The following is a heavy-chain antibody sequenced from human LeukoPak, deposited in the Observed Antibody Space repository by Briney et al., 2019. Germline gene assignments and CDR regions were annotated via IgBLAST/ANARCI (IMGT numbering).Heavy chain of an antibody. CDR1: GFTFSSYA. CDR3: AELGITMIGGV. V-gene: IGHV3-30*04. CDR2: ISYDGSNK. Sequence: GGSLRLSCAASGFTFSSYAMHWVRQAPGKGLEWVAGISYDGSNKYYADSVKGRFTISRDNSKSTVYLQMNSLRAEDTAVYYCAELGITMIGGVWGKGTTVTISS. D-gene: IGHD3-10*02. J-gene: IGHJ6*04.